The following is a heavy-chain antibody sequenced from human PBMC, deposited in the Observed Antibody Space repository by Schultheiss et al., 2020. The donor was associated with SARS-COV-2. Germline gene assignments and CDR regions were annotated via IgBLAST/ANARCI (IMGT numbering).Heavy chain of an antibody. J-gene: IGHJ3*02. CDR2: ISGSGGST. CDR1: GFTVSSNY. CDR3: ARDGRPDAFDI. V-gene: IGHV3-23*01. Sequence: GESLKISCAASGFTVSSNYMSWVRQAPGKGLEWVSAISGSGGSTYYADSVKGRFTISRDNSKNTLYLQMNSLRAEDTAVYYCARDGRPDAFDIWGQGTMVTVSS.